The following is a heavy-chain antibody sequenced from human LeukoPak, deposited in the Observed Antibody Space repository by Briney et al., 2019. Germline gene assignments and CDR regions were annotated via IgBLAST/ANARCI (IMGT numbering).Heavy chain of an antibody. CDR1: GCTFSRYT. J-gene: IGHJ4*02. Sequence: GGALTLSCAVSGCTFSRYTWNWVRQAPCRELEWISSITTSSDYIYYADSVKGRFTISRDNAKNSLYLQMNRLRDEDTAVYYCASLSGNSLPDYWGQGTLVTVSS. V-gene: IGHV3-21*01. CDR2: ITTSSDYI. CDR3: ASLSGNSLPDY. D-gene: IGHD4-23*01.